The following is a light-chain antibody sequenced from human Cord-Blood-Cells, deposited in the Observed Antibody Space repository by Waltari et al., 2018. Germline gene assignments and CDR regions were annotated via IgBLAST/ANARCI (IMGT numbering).Light chain of an antibody. J-gene: IGLJ1*01. Sequence: QSALTQPASVSGSPGQSITISCTGTSSDVGGYNYVSWYQQHPGKAPKLMCYDVSNRPSGVSNRFSGSKSGNTASLTISGLQAEDEADYHCSSYTSSSTYVFGTGTKVTVL. CDR3: SSYTSSSTYV. CDR2: DVS. CDR1: SSDVGGYNY. V-gene: IGLV2-14*01.